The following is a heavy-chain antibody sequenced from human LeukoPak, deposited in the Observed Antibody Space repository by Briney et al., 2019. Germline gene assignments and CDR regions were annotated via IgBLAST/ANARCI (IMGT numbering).Heavy chain of an antibody. CDR1: GXTFSSYG. V-gene: IGHV3-33*01. J-gene: IGHJ2*01. Sequence: PGGSLRLSCAASGXTFSSYGMHWVRQAPGKGLEWVAVIWYDGSNKYYADSVKGRFTISRDNSKNTLYLQMNSLRAEDTAVYYCARCLGGDYVSDTYWYFDLWGRGTLVTVSS. CDR2: IWYDGSNK. D-gene: IGHD4-17*01. CDR3: ARCLGGDYVSDTYWYFDL.